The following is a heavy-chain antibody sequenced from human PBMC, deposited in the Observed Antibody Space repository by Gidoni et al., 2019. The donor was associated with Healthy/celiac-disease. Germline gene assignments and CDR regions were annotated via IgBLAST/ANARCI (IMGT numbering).Heavy chain of an antibody. CDR1: GFTFADYA. CDR3: AKAFHITIFGGGEGRGRELYYGMDV. Sequence: EVQLVESGGGLVQPGRSLRLPCAASGFTFADYAIPWVRQAPGKGLEWVSGISWNSGSIGYADSVKGRFTISRDNAKNSLYLQMNSLRAEDTALYYCAKAFHITIFGGGEGRGRELYYGMDVWGQGTTVTVSS. J-gene: IGHJ6*02. D-gene: IGHD3-3*01. V-gene: IGHV3-9*01. CDR2: ISWNSGSI.